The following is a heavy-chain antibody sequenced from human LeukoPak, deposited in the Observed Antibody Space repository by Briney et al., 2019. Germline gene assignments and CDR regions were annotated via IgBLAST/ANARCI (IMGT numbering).Heavy chain of an antibody. CDR1: GGSISSSSYY. D-gene: IGHD5-18*01. Sequence: TSETLSLTCTVSGGSISSSSYYWGWIRQPPGKGLEWIGSIYYSGSTYYNPSLKSRVTISVDTSKNQFSLKLSSVTAADTAVYYCSTAMAESSDYWGQGTLVTVSS. J-gene: IGHJ4*02. CDR2: IYYSGST. CDR3: STAMAESSDY. V-gene: IGHV4-39*01.